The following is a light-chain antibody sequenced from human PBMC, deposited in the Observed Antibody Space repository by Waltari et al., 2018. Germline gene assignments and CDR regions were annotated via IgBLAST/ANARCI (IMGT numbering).Light chain of an antibody. Sequence: EIVVTQSPATLSLYPGERATLPCRASENVDTNIAWYQQKPCQPPRLLISGASSRATDIPPRFSGSGSGTEFTLSISSLQSEDLAVYYCHQYKNWPPWTFGQGTKVEIK. CDR3: HQYKNWPPWT. CDR2: GAS. CDR1: ENVDTN. V-gene: IGKV3-15*01. J-gene: IGKJ1*01.